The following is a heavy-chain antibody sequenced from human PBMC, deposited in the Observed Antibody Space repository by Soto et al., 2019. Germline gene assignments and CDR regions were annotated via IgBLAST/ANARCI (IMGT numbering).Heavy chain of an antibody. CDR2: ISAYNGNT. D-gene: IGHD2-15*01. Sequence: VKVSCKASGYTFTSYGISWVRQAPGQGLEWMGWISAYNGNTNYAQKLQGRVTMTTDTSTSTAYMELRSLRSDDTAVYYCARAGCSGGSCYRNWFDPWGQGTLVTVSS. J-gene: IGHJ5*02. CDR1: GYTFTSYG. CDR3: ARAGCSGGSCYRNWFDP. V-gene: IGHV1-18*01.